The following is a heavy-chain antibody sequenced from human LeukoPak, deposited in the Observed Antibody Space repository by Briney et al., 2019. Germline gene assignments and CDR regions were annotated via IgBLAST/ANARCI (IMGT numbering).Heavy chain of an antibody. D-gene: IGHD3/OR15-3a*01. V-gene: IGHV4-30-4*08. Sequence: PSETLSLTCTVSGGSISSSSYYWGWIRQPPGKGLEWIGYIYYSGSTYYNPSLKSRLTISVDTSKNQFSLKLSSVTAADTAVYYCARSPFLDWYWFDPWGQGTLVTVSS. CDR1: GGSISSSSYY. CDR2: IYYSGST. J-gene: IGHJ5*02. CDR3: ARSPFLDWYWFDP.